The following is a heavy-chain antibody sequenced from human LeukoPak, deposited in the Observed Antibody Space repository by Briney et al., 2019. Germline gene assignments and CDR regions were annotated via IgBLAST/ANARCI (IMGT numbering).Heavy chain of an antibody. CDR1: GFTFSSYG. V-gene: IGHV3-30*19. CDR3: AKDRIYGDYEAYYYYYGMDV. CDR2: ISYDGSNK. J-gene: IGHJ6*02. Sequence: GGSLRLSCAASGFTFSSYGMHWVRQAPGKGLEWVAVISYDGSNKYYADSVKGRFTISRDNSKNTLYLQMNSLRAEDTAVYYCAKDRIYGDYEAYYYYYGMDVWGQGTTVTVSS. D-gene: IGHD4-17*01.